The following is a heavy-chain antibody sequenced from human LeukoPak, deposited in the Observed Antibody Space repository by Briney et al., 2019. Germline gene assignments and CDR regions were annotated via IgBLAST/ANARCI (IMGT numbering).Heavy chain of an antibody. D-gene: IGHD3-22*01. Sequence: SQTLSLTCTVSGGSISSGSYYWSWIRQPAGKGLEWIGRIYTSGSTNYNPSLKSRVTISVDTSKNQFSLKPSSVTAADTAVYYCARGSFYYDSSGYYFDYWGQGTLVTVSS. J-gene: IGHJ4*02. V-gene: IGHV4-61*02. CDR2: IYTSGST. CDR1: GGSISSGSYY. CDR3: ARGSFYYDSSGYYFDY.